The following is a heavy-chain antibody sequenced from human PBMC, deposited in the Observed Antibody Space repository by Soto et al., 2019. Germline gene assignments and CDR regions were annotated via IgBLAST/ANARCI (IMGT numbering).Heavy chain of an antibody. D-gene: IGHD2-2*01. Sequence: EVQLVESGGGLVKPGGSLRLSCAASGFSFSYAWMTWVRQAPGKGLEWVGRVKSTSDGGTIDYAAPVKGRFIISRDDAKNTLSLQMNSLRTEDTAVYYFFTNPYWGQGTLVTVSS. CDR2: VKSTSDGGTI. J-gene: IGHJ4*02. CDR3: FTNPY. V-gene: IGHV3-15*01. CDR1: GFSFSYAW.